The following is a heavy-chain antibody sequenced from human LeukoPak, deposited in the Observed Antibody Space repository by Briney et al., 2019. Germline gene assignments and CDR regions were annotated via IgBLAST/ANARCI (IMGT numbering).Heavy chain of an antibody. CDR3: ARDREQTYYDFWSGYFY. J-gene: IGHJ4*02. V-gene: IGHV3-33*01. CDR2: IWYDGSNK. Sequence: QPGGSLRLSCAASGFTFTSYGMHWVRQAPGKGLEWVAIIWYDGSNKYYADSVKGRFTISRDNSKNTLYLQMSSLRAEDTAVYYCARDREQTYYDFWSGYFYWGQGTLVTVSS. CDR1: GFTFTSYG. D-gene: IGHD3-3*01.